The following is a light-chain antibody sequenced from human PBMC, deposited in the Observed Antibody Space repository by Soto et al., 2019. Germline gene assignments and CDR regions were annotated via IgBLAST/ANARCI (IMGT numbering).Light chain of an antibody. CDR3: QQYGNSFT. J-gene: IGKJ3*01. CDR1: QSVSSSF. V-gene: IGKV3-20*01. CDR2: GVS. Sequence: EIVLTQSPGTLSLSPGERATLSCRASQSVSSSFLAWYQQKPGQAPRLLIYGVSSRAAGIPDRFSGSGSGTDFTLTISRLEPEDFAVYYCQQYGNSFTFGPGTKVDFK.